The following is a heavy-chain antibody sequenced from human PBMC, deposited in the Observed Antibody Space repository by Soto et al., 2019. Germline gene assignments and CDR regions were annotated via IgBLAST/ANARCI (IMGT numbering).Heavy chain of an antibody. J-gene: IGHJ6*02. D-gene: IGHD1-26*01. CDR2: ISSSSSYI. Sequence: EVQLVESGGGRVKPGGSLRLSCAASGFTFSSYSMNWVRQAPGKGLEWVSSISSSSSYIYYADSVKGRFTISRDNAKNSLYLQMNSLRAEDTAVYYCARAIENYYYGMDVWGQGTTVTVSS. V-gene: IGHV3-21*01. CDR1: GFTFSSYS. CDR3: ARAIENYYYGMDV.